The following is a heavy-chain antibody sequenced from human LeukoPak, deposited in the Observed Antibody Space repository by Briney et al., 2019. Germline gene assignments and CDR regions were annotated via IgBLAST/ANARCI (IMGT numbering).Heavy chain of an antibody. J-gene: IGHJ4*02. D-gene: IGHD3-10*01. Sequence: SETLSLTCSVSGFSISYGYYWGWIRQPPGKGLEWIGSIYHSGSTYYNPSLKSRVTISVDTSENQFSLKLISVTAADTAVFYCARGITLVRGVPVYFDYWGQGSLVTVSS. CDR2: IYHSGST. V-gene: IGHV4-38-2*02. CDR3: ARGITLVRGVPVYFDY. CDR1: GFSISYGYY.